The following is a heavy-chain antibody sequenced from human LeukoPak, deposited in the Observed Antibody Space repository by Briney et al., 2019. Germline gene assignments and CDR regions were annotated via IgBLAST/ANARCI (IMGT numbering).Heavy chain of an antibody. D-gene: IGHD6-6*01. J-gene: IGHJ5*02. V-gene: IGHV4-61*02. CDR1: GGSISSGSYY. Sequence: SQTLSLTCTVSGGSISSGSYYWSWIRQPAGKGLEWIGRIYTSGSTNYNPSLKSRVTISVDTSKNQFSLKLSSVAAADTAAYYCARGVGSSSSNWFDPWGQGTLVTVSS. CDR2: IYTSGST. CDR3: ARGVGSSSSNWFDP.